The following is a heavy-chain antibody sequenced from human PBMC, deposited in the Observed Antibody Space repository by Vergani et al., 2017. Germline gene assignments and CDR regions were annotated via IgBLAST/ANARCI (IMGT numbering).Heavy chain of an antibody. D-gene: IGHD1-26*01. Sequence: VQLVESGGGLVKPGGSLRLSCAASGFTFSSYSMNWVRQAPGKGLEWVSSISSSSSYIYYADSVKGRFTISRDNSKNTLYLQMNSLRAEDTAVYYCATRPYSGSYAWGQGTLVTVSS. J-gene: IGHJ5*02. V-gene: IGHV3-21*04. CDR1: GFTFSSYS. CDR2: ISSSSSYI. CDR3: ATRPYSGSYA.